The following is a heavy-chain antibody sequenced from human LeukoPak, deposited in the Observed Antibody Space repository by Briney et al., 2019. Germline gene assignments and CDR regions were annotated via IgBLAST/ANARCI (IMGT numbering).Heavy chain of an antibody. D-gene: IGHD3-16*02. CDR2: ISGYSVTT. V-gene: IGHV3-23*01. J-gene: IGHJ3*01. CDR1: GFTFSNSA. Sequence: GGSLRLSCAASGFTFSNSAMSWVRQSPGKGLEWVSFISGYSVTTYYADSVQGRFTVSRDNSKKTLYLQMHNLRDEDTAIYYCAKDIELSTWGLGTMVTVSS. CDR3: AKDIELST.